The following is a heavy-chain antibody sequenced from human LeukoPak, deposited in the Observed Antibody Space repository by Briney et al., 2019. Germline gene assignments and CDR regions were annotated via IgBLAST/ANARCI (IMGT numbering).Heavy chain of an antibody. D-gene: IGHD3-10*01. J-gene: IGHJ4*02. V-gene: IGHV4-39*01. CDR1: GGSISSSYY. CDR2: IYYSGST. Sequence: SETLSLTCTVSGGSISSSYYWGWIRQPPGKGLEWIGSIYYSGSTYYNPSLKSRVTISVDTSKNQFSLKLSSVTAADTAVYYCARPGRAYYYGSGSFSKTYFDYWGQGTLVTVSS. CDR3: ARPGRAYYYGSGSFSKTYFDY.